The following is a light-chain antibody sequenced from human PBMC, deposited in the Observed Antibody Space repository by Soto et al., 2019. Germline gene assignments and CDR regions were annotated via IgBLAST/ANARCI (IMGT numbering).Light chain of an antibody. J-gene: IGLJ1*01. V-gene: IGLV2-14*01. CDR2: DVS. CDR3: SSYPTSINYV. Sequence: HSALTQPASVSGSPGRSITLSGTGNSSDVGAYNYVSWYQQYPDKAPKLIISDVSNRPSGVSNRFSGSKSGNTASLTISGLQAEDEADYYCSSYPTSINYVFGTGTKLTVL. CDR1: SSDVGAYNY.